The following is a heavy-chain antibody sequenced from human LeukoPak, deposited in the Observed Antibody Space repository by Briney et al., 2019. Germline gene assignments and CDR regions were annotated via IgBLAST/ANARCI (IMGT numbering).Heavy chain of an antibody. V-gene: IGHV3-30*18. CDR3: AKDHDPYSSGVWDS. CDR1: GFTFNKYG. D-gene: IGHD3-22*01. CDR2: RADEGSSQ. J-gene: IGHJ1*01. Sequence: GGSLRLSFMASGFTFNKYGMHGVRQAPGKGLEWLADRADEGSSQHYAESVRRRFTISRDNPKNPLSLQMNILRPEDTAMYFCAKDHDPYSSGVWDSWGQGTLVIVSS.